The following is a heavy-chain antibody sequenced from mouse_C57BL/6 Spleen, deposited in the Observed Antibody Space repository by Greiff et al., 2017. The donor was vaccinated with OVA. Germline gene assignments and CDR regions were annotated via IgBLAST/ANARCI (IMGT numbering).Heavy chain of an antibody. CDR1: GYTFTSYW. Sequence: QVQLQQPGAELVKPGASVKLSCKASGYTFTSYWMQWVKQRPGQGLEWIGEIDPSDSYTNYNQKFKGKATLTVDTSSSTAYMQLSSLTSEASAVYYCARREYDGAWFAYWGQGTLVTVSA. V-gene: IGHV1-50*01. D-gene: IGHD2-3*01. CDR2: IDPSDSYT. CDR3: ARREYDGAWFAY. J-gene: IGHJ3*01.